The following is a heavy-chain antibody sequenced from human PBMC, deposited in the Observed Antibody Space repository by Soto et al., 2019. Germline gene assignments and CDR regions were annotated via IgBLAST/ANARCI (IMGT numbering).Heavy chain of an antibody. CDR2: IGESGTPT. J-gene: IGHJ6*02. Sequence: GGSLRLSCAASGFTFSSYAMKWVRQSPGKGLEWVSLIGESGTPTYYADSVKGRFTISRDNSGNTLFLEMYSLRAEDTAVYYCARYIPGVRYYGMDVWGQGTTVTVSS. CDR1: GFTFSSYA. D-gene: IGHD2-2*01. CDR3: ARYIPGVRYYGMDV. V-gene: IGHV3-23*01.